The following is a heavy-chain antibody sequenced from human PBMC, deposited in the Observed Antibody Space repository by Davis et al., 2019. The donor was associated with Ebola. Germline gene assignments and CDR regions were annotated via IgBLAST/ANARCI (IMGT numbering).Heavy chain of an antibody. CDR3: ARIAAAGPYYFDY. J-gene: IGHJ4*02. Sequence: MPSETLSLTCTVSGGSVSSGSYYWSRIRQPPGKGLEWIGYMYYSGSTNYNPSLKSRVTISVDTSKNQFSLKLSSVTAADTAVYYCARIAAAGPYYFDYWGQGTLVTVSS. CDR1: GGSVSSGSYY. D-gene: IGHD6-13*01. CDR2: MYYSGST. V-gene: IGHV4-61*01.